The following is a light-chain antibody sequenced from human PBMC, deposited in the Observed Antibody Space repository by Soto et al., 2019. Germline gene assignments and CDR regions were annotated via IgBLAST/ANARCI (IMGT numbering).Light chain of an antibody. J-gene: IGLJ3*02. CDR2: RSD. V-gene: IGLV1-44*01. CDR3: ATWDDNVYGPV. CDR1: RSTIGSNP. Sequence: QSVLTQPSSASGTPGQRVTISCSGSRSTIGSNPVQWYRQLPGTAPQLLIYRSDQRPSGVPDRFSGSKSGTSASLTISGLQSEDEADYHCATWDDNVYGPVFGGGTKLTVL.